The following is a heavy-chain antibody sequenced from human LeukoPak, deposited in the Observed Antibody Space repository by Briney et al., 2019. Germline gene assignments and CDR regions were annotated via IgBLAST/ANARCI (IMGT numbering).Heavy chain of an antibody. Sequence: ASVKVSCKASGYTFTGYYMHWVRQAPGQGLEWMGWINPNSGGTNYAQKFQGRVTMTRDTSISTAYMELSRLRSDDTAVYYCARVAAAFVLYFQHWGQGTLVTVSS. J-gene: IGHJ1*01. CDR3: ARVAAAFVLYFQH. V-gene: IGHV1-2*02. D-gene: IGHD2-2*01. CDR1: GYTFTGYY. CDR2: INPNSGGT.